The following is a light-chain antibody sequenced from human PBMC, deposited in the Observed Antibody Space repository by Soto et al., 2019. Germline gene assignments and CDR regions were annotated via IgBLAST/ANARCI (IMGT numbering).Light chain of an antibody. CDR3: QSYDSTRLALYV. CDR1: SSNIGADYD. Sequence: QSVLTQPPSVSGAPGQMVTISCTGSSSNIGADYDVHWYQQRPGTAPNLLIFSNINRPSGVPDRFSGSKTGTSASLAITSLQAEEEGDYYCQSYDSTRLALYVFGTGTKLTVL. CDR2: SNI. V-gene: IGLV1-40*01. J-gene: IGLJ1*01.